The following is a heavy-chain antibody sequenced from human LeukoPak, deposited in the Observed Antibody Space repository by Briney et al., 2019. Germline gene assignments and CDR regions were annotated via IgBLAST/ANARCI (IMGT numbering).Heavy chain of an antibody. CDR1: GGTFSSYA. D-gene: IGHD2-15*01. Sequence: SVKVSCKTSGGTFSSYAISWVRQAPGQGLEWMGRIIPIFGIANYAQKFQGRVTITADKSTSTAYMELSSLRSEDTAVYYCARVEGYCSGGSCYLDPWGQGTLVTVSS. J-gene: IGHJ5*02. CDR3: ARVEGYCSGGSCYLDP. V-gene: IGHV1-69*04. CDR2: IIPIFGIA.